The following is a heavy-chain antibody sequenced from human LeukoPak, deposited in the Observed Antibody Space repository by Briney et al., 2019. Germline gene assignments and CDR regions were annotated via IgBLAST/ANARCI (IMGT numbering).Heavy chain of an antibody. CDR1: GFTFRSYW. CDR3: ARIDSGSYYDLASDY. CDR2: IKEDGSKT. D-gene: IGHD1-26*01. Sequence: GGSLRLSCAASGFTFRSYWMSWVRQVPGKGLQWVANIKEDGSKTYYVDSVKGRFTISRDNAKNSLCLEMNSLRADDTAVYYCARIDSGSYYDLASDYWGQGTLVTVSS. J-gene: IGHJ4*02. V-gene: IGHV3-7*03.